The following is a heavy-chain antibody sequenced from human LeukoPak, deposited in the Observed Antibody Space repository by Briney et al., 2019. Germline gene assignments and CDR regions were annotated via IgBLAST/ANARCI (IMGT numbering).Heavy chain of an antibody. V-gene: IGHV3-30*18. J-gene: IGHJ4*02. Sequence: GRSLRLSCAASGFTFSSYGMHWVRQAPGKGLEWVAVISYDGSNKYYADSVKGRFTISRDNSKNTLYLQMNSLRAEDTAVYYCAKDQVGYCSGGSCYGSDYWGQGTLVTVSS. D-gene: IGHD2-15*01. CDR1: GFTFSSYG. CDR3: AKDQVGYCSGGSCYGSDY. CDR2: ISYDGSNK.